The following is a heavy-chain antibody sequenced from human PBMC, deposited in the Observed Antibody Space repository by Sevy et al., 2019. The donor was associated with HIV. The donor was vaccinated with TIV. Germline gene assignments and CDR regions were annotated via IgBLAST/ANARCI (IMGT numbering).Heavy chain of an antibody. V-gene: IGHV3-30*18. D-gene: IGHD1-26*01. Sequence: GGSLRLSCAASGFTFSSYGMHWIRQAPGKGLEWVAVISYDGSNKYYADSVKGRFTISRDNSKNTLYLQMNSLRAEDTAVYYCAKDSAPVGATTFDNWGQRTLVTVSS. J-gene: IGHJ4*02. CDR3: AKDSAPVGATTFDN. CDR1: GFTFSSYG. CDR2: ISYDGSNK.